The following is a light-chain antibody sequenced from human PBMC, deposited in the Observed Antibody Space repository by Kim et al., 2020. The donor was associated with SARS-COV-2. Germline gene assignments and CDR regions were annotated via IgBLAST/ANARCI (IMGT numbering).Light chain of an antibody. V-gene: IGLV10-54*04. CDR1: SNDIGNQG. CDR2: RNN. J-gene: IGLJ3*02. CDR3: SAWDSSLSAWV. Sequence: RQTDTITCTGNSNDIGNQGAAWLQQHQGHPPKLLSYRNNNRPSGISERFSASRSGNTASLTITGLQPEDEADYYCSAWDSSLSAWVFGGGTQLT.